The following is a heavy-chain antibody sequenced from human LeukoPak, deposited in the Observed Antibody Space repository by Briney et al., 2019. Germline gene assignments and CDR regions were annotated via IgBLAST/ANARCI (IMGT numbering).Heavy chain of an antibody. CDR3: ANLLTRSYYYMDV. J-gene: IGHJ6*03. CDR2: ISGSGGST. Sequence: GGSLRLSCAASGFTFSSYAMSWVRQAPGKGLEWVSAISGSGGSTYYADSVKGRFTISRDNSKNTLYLQMNSLRAEDTAVYYCANLLTRSYYYMDVWGKGTTVTVSS. D-gene: IGHD1-14*01. CDR1: GFTFSSYA. V-gene: IGHV3-23*01.